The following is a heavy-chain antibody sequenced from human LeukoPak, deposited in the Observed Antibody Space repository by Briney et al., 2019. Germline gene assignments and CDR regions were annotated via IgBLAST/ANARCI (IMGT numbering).Heavy chain of an antibody. CDR3: ARKRGESSPESGYMDV. V-gene: IGHV1-2*02. D-gene: IGHD3-16*01. CDR2: INPNSGGT. CDR1: GYTFTGYY. Sequence: ASVKVSCKASGYTFTGYYMHWVRQAPGQGLEWMGWINPNSGGTNYAQKFQGRVTMTRDTSISTAYMELSRLRSDDTALYHCARKRGESSPESGYMDVWGEGTTVTISS. J-gene: IGHJ6*03.